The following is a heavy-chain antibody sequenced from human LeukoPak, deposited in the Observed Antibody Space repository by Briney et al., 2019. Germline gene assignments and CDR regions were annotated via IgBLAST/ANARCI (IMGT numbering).Heavy chain of an antibody. Sequence: SETLSLTCTVSGTSISSYYWSWIRQPPGKGLEWIGYIYPSGSTYYNPSLKSRVTISIDKSKNQFSLRLTSVTAADTAVYYCARDRSGYSEYYFDYWGQGSLVTVSS. CDR1: GTSISSYY. V-gene: IGHV4-59*12. D-gene: IGHD5-12*01. CDR3: ARDRSGYSEYYFDY. J-gene: IGHJ4*02. CDR2: IYPSGST.